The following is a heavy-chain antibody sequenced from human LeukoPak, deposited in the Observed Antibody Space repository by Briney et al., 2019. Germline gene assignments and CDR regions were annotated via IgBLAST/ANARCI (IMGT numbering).Heavy chain of an antibody. CDR1: AFTFSNAW. J-gene: IGHJ4*02. V-gene: IGHV3-15*01. Sequence: GGSLRLSCAASAFTFSNAWMSWVRQAPGKGLEWVGRIKSKTDGGTTDYAAPVKGRFTISRDDSKNTLYLQMHRRNTKDTAEYYSTTDRRYYDSSGYYWGVTYYFDYWGQGTLVTVP. CDR2: IKSKTDGGTT. D-gene: IGHD3-22*01. CDR3: TTDRRYYDSSGYYWGVTYYFDY.